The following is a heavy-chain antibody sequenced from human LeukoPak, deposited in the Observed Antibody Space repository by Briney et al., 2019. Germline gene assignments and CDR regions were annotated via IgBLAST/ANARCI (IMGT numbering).Heavy chain of an antibody. CDR2: IRYDGSNK. CDR1: GFTFSSYG. D-gene: IGHD1-1*01. CDR3: AKEEIWNDAPEAFFDS. Sequence: PGGSLRLSCAASGFTFSSYGVHWVRQAPGKGLEWVAFIRYDGSNKYYADSVKGRFTISRDNSKNTLYLQMNSLRGEDTAVYFCAKEEIWNDAPEAFFDSWAREPWSPSPQ. J-gene: IGHJ4*02. V-gene: IGHV3-30*02.